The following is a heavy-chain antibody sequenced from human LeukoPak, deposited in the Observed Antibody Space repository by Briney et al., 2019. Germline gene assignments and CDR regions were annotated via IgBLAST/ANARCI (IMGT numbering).Heavy chain of an antibody. V-gene: IGHV3-9*01. Sequence: PGGSLRLSCAASGFTFSSYWMHWVRQVPGKGLEWVSGINWNSDSIGYADSVKGRFTTSRDNAKNSLYLQMNSLRAEDTAFYYCAINGGGDSGYGNFDYWGQGTLVTVSS. CDR3: AINGGGDSGYGNFDY. CDR2: INWNSDSI. D-gene: IGHD5-12*01. CDR1: GFTFSSYW. J-gene: IGHJ4*02.